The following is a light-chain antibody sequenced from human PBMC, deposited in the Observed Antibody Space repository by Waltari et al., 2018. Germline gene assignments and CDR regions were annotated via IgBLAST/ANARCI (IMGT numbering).Light chain of an antibody. J-gene: IGKJ2*01. CDR2: AAS. CDR1: LIIGTY. Sequence: DIQMTQSTSSLSASVGDRVTISCRASLIIGTYLNWFQQKAGEAPKLLISAASSLQPGVPSRFSGGGSGTDFTLIIASLQPDDLASYYCQQTYSTPRTFGQGTKLEI. V-gene: IGKV1-39*01. CDR3: QQTYSTPRT.